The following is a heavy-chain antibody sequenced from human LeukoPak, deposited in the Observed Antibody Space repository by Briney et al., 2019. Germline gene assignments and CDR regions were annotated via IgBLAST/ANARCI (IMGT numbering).Heavy chain of an antibody. D-gene: IGHD6-13*01. CDR2: ISGSGGRDST. CDR1: GFTFSRIA. CDR3: AKGYSEYTSSWFDY. V-gene: IGHV3-23*01. Sequence: PGGSLTLSCAASGFTFSRIAMSWVRQAPGKGLEWVSGISGSGGRDSTYYAESVKGRFTISRDKSKNTVYLEMNSLRAEDTAVYYCAKGYSEYTSSWFDYWGQGTLVTVSS. J-gene: IGHJ4*02.